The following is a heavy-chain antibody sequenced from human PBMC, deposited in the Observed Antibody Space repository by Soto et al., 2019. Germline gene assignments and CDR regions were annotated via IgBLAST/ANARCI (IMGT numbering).Heavy chain of an antibody. D-gene: IGHD6-6*01. CDR1: GGSTSSSSYY. CDR2: MYHSGIT. CDR3: ARSMYSTSAQLYYGMDV. J-gene: IGHJ6*02. Sequence: PSETLSLTCTVSGGSTSSSSYYWGWIRQPPGKGLEWIGSMYHSGITYYNLSLKSRVTISVDTSKNQLSLKLSSATAADTAVYYCARSMYSTSAQLYYGMDVWGQGTTVTVSS. V-gene: IGHV4-39*07.